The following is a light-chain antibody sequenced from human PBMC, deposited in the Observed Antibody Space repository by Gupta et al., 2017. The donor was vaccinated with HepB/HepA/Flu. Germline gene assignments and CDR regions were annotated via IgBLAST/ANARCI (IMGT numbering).Light chain of an antibody. CDR1: SSNIGNNY. CDR3: ETWDSSRSAGV. Sequence: QSVLTQPPSVSAAPGQKVTISCSGSSSNIGNNYVSWYQQLPGTAPKLLIYDNNKRPSGIPDRFSGSKSGTSATVAITGLQTGEEADYYCETWDSSRSAGVFGGGTKLTVL. J-gene: IGLJ3*02. V-gene: IGLV1-51*01. CDR2: DNN.